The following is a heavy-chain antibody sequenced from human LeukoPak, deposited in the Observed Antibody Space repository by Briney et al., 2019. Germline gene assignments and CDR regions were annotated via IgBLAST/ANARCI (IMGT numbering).Heavy chain of an antibody. CDR3: ASQGGPLVVVIISGAFDI. V-gene: IGHV4-39*01. CDR2: IYYSGST. J-gene: IGHJ3*02. Sequence: PSETLSLTCTVSGGSISSSSYYWGWIRQPPGKGLEWLGSIYYSGSTYYNPSLKSRVTISVDTSKNQFSLKLSSVTAADTAVYYCASQGGPLVVVIISGAFDIWGQGTMVTVSS. D-gene: IGHD3-22*01. CDR1: GGSISSSSYY.